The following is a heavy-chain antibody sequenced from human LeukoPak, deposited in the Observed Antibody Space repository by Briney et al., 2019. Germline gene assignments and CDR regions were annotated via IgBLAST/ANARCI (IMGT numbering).Heavy chain of an antibody. V-gene: IGHV4-31*03. CDR2: IYYSGST. CDR1: GGSISSGGYY. CDR3: ARLHSTHSSNS. J-gene: IGHJ4*02. D-gene: IGHD6-13*01. Sequence: SETLSLTCTVSGGSISSGGYYWSWIRQHPGKGLEWIGYIYYSGSTYYNPSLKSRVTISVDTSKNQFSLRLSSVTAADTAVYYCARLHSTHSSNSWGQGTLVTVSS.